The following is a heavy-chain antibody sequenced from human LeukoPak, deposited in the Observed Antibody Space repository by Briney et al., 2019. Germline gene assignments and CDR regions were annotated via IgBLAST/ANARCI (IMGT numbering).Heavy chain of an antibody. CDR3: ARDFPEEKYSRSSGDY. V-gene: IGHV3-48*03. Sequence: GGSLRLSCAASRFTFSSYEMNWVRQAPGKGLEWVSYISSSGSTIYYADSVKGRFTISRDNAQTSLYLQMNSLRAEDTAVYYCARDFPEEKYSRSSGDYWGQGTLVTVSS. D-gene: IGHD6-6*01. J-gene: IGHJ4*02. CDR2: ISSSGSTI. CDR1: RFTFSSYE.